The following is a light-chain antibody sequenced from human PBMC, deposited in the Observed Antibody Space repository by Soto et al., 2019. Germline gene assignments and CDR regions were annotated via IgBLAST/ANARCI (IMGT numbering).Light chain of an antibody. CDR3: RQYNNWPPIT. Sequence: EIVMTQSPATLSVSPGERATLSCRASQSVSSNLAWYQQKPGQAPRLLIYGASTRATGIPARFSGSGSGTEFTLTISSLQSEDFAVYYCRQYNNWPPITFGQGTLLEIK. V-gene: IGKV3-15*01. J-gene: IGKJ5*01. CDR1: QSVSSN. CDR2: GAS.